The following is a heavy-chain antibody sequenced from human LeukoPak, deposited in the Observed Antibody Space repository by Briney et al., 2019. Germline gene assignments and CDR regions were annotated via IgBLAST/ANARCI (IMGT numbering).Heavy chain of an antibody. CDR2: ISGIGDNT. CDR3: AKDSRRGLVDY. CDR1: GFSFTNFA. D-gene: IGHD3/OR15-3a*01. Sequence: GGSLRLSCEASGFSFTNFAMAWVRQAPGRELEWVAGISGIGDNTFYTDSVKGRFTVSRDNSKNTLYLQMNSLRAEDTAVYYCAKDSRRGLVDYWGQGTLVTVSS. V-gene: IGHV3-23*01. J-gene: IGHJ4*02.